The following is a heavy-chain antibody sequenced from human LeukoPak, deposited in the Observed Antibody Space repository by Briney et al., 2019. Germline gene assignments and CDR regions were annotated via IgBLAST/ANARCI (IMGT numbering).Heavy chain of an antibody. J-gene: IGHJ3*02. D-gene: IGHD6-19*01. Sequence: KSGGSLRLSCAASGFTFSSYAMSWVRQAPGKGLEWVSSISSSSSYIYYADSVKGRFTISRDNAKNSLYLQMNSLRAEDTAVYYCARAVAGSPAGSVDIWGQGTMVTVSS. CDR3: ARAVAGSPAGSVDI. V-gene: IGHV3-21*01. CDR1: GFTFSSYA. CDR2: ISSSSSYI.